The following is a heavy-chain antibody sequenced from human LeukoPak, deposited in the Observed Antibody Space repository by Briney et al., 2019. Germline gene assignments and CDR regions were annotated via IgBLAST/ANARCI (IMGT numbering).Heavy chain of an antibody. Sequence: SETLSLTCAVYGGSFSGYYWSWIRQSPGKGLEWIGEINHSGSTNYNPSLKSRVTISVDTSKNQFSLKLSSVTAADTAVYYCARPDCSGGSCYSSWFDPWGQGTLVTVSS. CDR3: ARPDCSGGSCYSSWFDP. V-gene: IGHV4-34*01. D-gene: IGHD2-15*01. J-gene: IGHJ5*02. CDR1: GGSFSGYY. CDR2: INHSGST.